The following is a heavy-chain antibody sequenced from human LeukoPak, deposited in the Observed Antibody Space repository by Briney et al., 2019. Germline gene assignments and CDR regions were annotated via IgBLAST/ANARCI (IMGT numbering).Heavy chain of an antibody. Sequence: GGSLRLSCAASGFTVSSNYMSWVRQAPGKGLEWVSVIYSGGSTYYADSVKGRFTISRDNSKNTLYLQMNSLRAEDTAVYYCARDRGYSYGRPYWYFDLWGRGTLVTVSS. CDR1: GFTVSSNY. J-gene: IGHJ2*01. CDR3: ARDRGYSYGRPYWYFDL. D-gene: IGHD5-18*01. V-gene: IGHV3-53*01. CDR2: IYSGGST.